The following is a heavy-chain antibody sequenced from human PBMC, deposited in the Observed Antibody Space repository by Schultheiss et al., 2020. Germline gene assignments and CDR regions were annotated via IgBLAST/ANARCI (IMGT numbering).Heavy chain of an antibody. CDR2: ISSSSSYI. J-gene: IGHJ5*02. Sequence: GGSLRLSCAASGFTFSSYSMNWVRQAPGKGLEWVSSISSSSSYIYYADSVKGRFTISRDNAKNSLYLQMNSLRAEDTAVYYCATLNIVVVSDWFDPWGQGTLVTVSS. CDR3: ATLNIVVVSDWFDP. CDR1: GFTFSSYS. D-gene: IGHD2-2*01. V-gene: IGHV3-21*01.